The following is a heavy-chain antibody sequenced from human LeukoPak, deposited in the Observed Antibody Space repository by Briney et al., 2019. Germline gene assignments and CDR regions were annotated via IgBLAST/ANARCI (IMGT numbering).Heavy chain of an antibody. CDR2: ISGSGGST. V-gene: IGHV3-23*01. CDR1: GFTFSSYA. CDR3: AKRRGSGSHYAYFDY. Sequence: GGSLRLSCAASGFTFSSYAMSWVRQAPGKGLEWVSAISGSGGSTYYADSVKGRFTISRDNSKNTLYLQMNSLRAEDTAVYYCAKRRGSGSHYAYFDYWGQGTLVTVSS. D-gene: IGHD3-10*01. J-gene: IGHJ4*02.